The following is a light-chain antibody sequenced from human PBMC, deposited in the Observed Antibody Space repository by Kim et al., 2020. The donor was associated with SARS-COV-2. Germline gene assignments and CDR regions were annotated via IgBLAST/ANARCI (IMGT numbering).Light chain of an antibody. CDR3: QQYGSSPLT. V-gene: IGKV3-20*01. CDR2: GAS. CDR1: QSVSNNY. J-gene: IGKJ4*01. Sequence: EIVLTQSPGTLSLSPGERATLSCRASQSVSNNYLAWYQQKPGQAPRMFIYGASRRVTGIPDRISGSGSGTDFTLTISRLEPEDFAVYYCQQYGSSPLTFGGGTKVEI.